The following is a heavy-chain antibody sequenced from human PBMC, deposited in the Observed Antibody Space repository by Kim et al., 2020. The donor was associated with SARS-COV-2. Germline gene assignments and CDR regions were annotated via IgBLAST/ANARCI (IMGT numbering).Heavy chain of an antibody. CDR2: IRSKANSYAT. J-gene: IGHJ6*02. D-gene: IGHD6-19*01. CDR3: TSLPGYSSGWYGGGYYYGMDG. CDR1: GFTFSGSA. Sequence: GGSLRLSCAASGFTFSGSAMHWVRQASGKGLEWVGRIRSKANSYATAYAASVKGRFTISRDDSKNTAYLQMNSLKTEYTAVYYCTSLPGYSSGWYGGGYYYGMDGCGQGNTVTVSS. V-gene: IGHV3-73*01.